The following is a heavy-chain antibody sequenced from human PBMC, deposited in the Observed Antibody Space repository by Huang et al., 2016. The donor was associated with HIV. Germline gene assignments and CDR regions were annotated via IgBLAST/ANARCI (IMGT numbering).Heavy chain of an antibody. CDR1: GFTFSSYG. V-gene: IGHV3-30*18. J-gene: IGHJ4*02. CDR2: ISDDAKTK. Sequence: QVQLVESGGGVVQPGRYLRISCAASGFTFSSYGMHVVRQAPGKGLDWVAGISDDAKTKYYADSVKGRFSISRDNSKTTVYLQLNSLRLEDTAVYYCAKGGSAAAVLDFWGQGTLVTVSS. D-gene: IGHD6-13*01. CDR3: AKGGSAAAVLDF.